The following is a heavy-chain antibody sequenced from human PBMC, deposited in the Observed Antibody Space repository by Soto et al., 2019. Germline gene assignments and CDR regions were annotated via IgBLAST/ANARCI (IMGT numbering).Heavy chain of an antibody. CDR1: GGSISSSSYY. Sequence: PSETLSLTCTVSGGSISSSSYYWGWIRQPPGKGLEWIGSIYYSGSTYYNPSLKSRVTISVDTSKNQFSLKLSSVTAADTAVYYCATGVRFLEWSSDYWGQGTLVTVSS. V-gene: IGHV4-39*01. D-gene: IGHD3-3*01. CDR3: ATGVRFLEWSSDY. J-gene: IGHJ4*02. CDR2: IYYSGST.